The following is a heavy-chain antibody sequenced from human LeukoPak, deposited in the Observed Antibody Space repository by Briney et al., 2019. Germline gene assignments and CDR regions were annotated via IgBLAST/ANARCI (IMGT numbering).Heavy chain of an antibody. V-gene: IGHV3-21*01. J-gene: IGHJ4*02. CDR1: GFTFSNYI. CDR3: VRFGLQSGNDLFDY. Sequence: GGSLRLSCAASGFTFSNYIMNWVRQAPGKGLEWVSSISGSSSHIYYADSLRGRFSISRDNAKNSLYLQMNSLRAEDTAVYYCVRFGLQSGNDLFDYWGQGTLVTVSS. D-gene: IGHD5-12*01. CDR2: ISGSSSHI.